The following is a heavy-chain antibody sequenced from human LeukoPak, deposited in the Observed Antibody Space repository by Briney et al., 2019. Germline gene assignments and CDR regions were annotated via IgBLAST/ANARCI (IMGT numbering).Heavy chain of an antibody. CDR1: GGSISGYY. CDR2: VYYSGST. D-gene: IGHD2-8*01. V-gene: IGHV4-59*01. Sequence: SQTLSLTCTVSGGSISGYYWSWIRQPPGKGLEWIGYVYYSGSTNYSPSLKSRVTISVDTSKNQFSLQLSSVTAADTAVYSCARGTLRRANGAYGMDVWGQGTTVTVSS. CDR3: ARGTLRRANGAYGMDV. J-gene: IGHJ6*02.